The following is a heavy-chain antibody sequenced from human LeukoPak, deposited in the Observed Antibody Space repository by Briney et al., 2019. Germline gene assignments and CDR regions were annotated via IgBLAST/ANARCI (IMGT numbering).Heavy chain of an antibody. V-gene: IGHV3-33*08. CDR1: GFTFSRYG. J-gene: IGHJ4*02. Sequence: GGSLRLSCAASGFTFSRYGIPWVRQAPGKGLEWVAVIWYDGSNKYYADSVKGRFTISRDNSKNTLYLQMNSLRAEDTAVYYCARGDFDYWGQGTPVTVSS. CDR3: ARGDFDY. CDR2: IWYDGSNK.